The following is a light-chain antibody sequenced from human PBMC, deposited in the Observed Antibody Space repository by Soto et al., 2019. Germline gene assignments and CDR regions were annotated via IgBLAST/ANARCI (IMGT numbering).Light chain of an antibody. V-gene: IGLV1-40*01. J-gene: IGLJ3*02. CDR1: SSNIGAGFD. CDR3: QSYDNSLSTWV. Sequence: QSVVTQPPSVSGAPGQRVTIPCTGRSSNIGAGFDVHWYQQLPGTAPKLLIYGHTDRPSGVPDRFSGSRSATSASLAITGLQAEDEAVYYCQSYDNSLSTWVFGGGTKLTVL. CDR2: GHT.